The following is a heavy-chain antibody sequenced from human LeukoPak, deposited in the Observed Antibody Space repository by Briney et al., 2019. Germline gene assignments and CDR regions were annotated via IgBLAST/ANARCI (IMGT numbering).Heavy chain of an antibody. D-gene: IGHD6-19*01. J-gene: IGHJ4*02. CDR3: AANSVAGRNYFDY. Sequence: ASVKVSCKASGGTFGSYAISWVRQAPGQGLEWMGGIIPIFGTANYAQKFQGRVTITADESTSTAYMELSSLRSEDTAVYYCAANSVAGRNYFDYWGQGTLVTVSS. V-gene: IGHV1-69*13. CDR2: IIPIFGTA. CDR1: GGTFGSYA.